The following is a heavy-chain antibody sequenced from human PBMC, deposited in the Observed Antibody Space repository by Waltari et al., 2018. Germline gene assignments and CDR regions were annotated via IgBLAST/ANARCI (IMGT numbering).Heavy chain of an antibody. Sequence: GGSLRLACAASGFTFSSFAMSWVRQAPGRGLEWVSGISGSGGSTHYADSVKGRFTISRDDSKNTLYLQMSSLRAEDSALYYCAKGRYYDFWSAYRFDYWGQGTLVTVSS. CDR1: GFTFSSFA. J-gene: IGHJ4*02. V-gene: IGHV3-23*01. CDR2: ISGSGGST. D-gene: IGHD3-3*01. CDR3: AKGRYYDFWSAYRFDY.